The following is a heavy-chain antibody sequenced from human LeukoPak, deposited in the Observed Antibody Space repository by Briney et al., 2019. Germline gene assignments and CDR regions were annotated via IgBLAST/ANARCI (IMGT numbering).Heavy chain of an antibody. CDR3: ARTTEKYYFDY. Sequence: SETLSLTCTVSGGSISTSNYYWGWIRQPPGKGLEWIGNIFYSGSTYYSPSLKSRVTISLDTSRNQFSLKLSSVTAADTAVYYCARTTEKYYFDYWGQGTLVTVSS. CDR1: GGSISTSNYY. D-gene: IGHD1-14*01. J-gene: IGHJ4*02. V-gene: IGHV4-39*07. CDR2: IFYSGST.